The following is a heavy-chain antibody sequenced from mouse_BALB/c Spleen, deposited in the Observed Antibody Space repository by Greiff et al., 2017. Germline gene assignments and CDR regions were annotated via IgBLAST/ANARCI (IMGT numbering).Heavy chain of an antibody. Sequence: EVQLQESGAELVKPGASVKLSCTASGFNIKDTYMHWVKQRPEQGLEWIGRIDPANGNTKYDPKFQGKATITADTSSNTAYLQLSSLTSEDTAVYYCNARGGGQLGLLYWGQGTTLTVSS. CDR2: IDPANGNT. D-gene: IGHD3-2*01. J-gene: IGHJ2*01. CDR1: GFNIKDTY. V-gene: IGHV14-3*02. CDR3: NARGGGQLGLLY.